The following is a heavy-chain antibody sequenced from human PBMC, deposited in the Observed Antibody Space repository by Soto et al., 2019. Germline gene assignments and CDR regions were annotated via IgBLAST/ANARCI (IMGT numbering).Heavy chain of an antibody. CDR1: GGTFSNYA. V-gene: IGHV1-69*01. CDR3: AHFSVGGPARSGAFDI. CDR2: IIPMFGTA. J-gene: IGHJ3*02. Sequence: QMQLVQSGAEVKKPGSSVKVSCKASGGTFSNYAINWVRQAPGQGLEWMGGIIPMFGTANYAQNYQARVTITADESTSTAHMELSSLRSEDTAVYFCAHFSVGGPARSGAFDIWGQGTMVTVSS. D-gene: IGHD2-2*01.